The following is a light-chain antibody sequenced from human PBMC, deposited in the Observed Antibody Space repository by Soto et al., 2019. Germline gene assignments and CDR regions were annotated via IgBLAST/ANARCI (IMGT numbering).Light chain of an antibody. CDR1: QNINNY. J-gene: IGKJ5*01. V-gene: IGKV1-33*01. Sequence: DIQMTKSPSSLSASVGDRVTITCQASQNINNYLNWYQQKPGRAPKLLIYDAANLEAGVPSRFRGSGSGTDFTFTSSRLQPEDIATYYCQQYENLPAFGQGKRLEIK. CDR2: DAA. CDR3: QQYENLPA.